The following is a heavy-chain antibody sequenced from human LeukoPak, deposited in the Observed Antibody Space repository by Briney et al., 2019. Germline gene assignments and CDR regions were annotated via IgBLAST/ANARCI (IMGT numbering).Heavy chain of an antibody. V-gene: IGHV3-33*01. CDR3: ARDSFRYDSSGYYYGSTPSFDY. Sequence: PGRSLRLSCAASGFTFSSYGMHWFRQAPGKGLEWVAVIWYDGSNKYYADSVKGRFTISRDNSKNTLYLQMNSLRAEDTAVYYCARDSFRYDSSGYYYGSTPSFDYWGQGTLVTVSS. D-gene: IGHD3-22*01. CDR2: IWYDGSNK. J-gene: IGHJ4*02. CDR1: GFTFSSYG.